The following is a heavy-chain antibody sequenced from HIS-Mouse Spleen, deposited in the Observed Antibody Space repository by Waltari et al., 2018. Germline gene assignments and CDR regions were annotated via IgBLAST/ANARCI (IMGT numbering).Heavy chain of an antibody. CDR1: GYTFTGYY. D-gene: IGHD7-27*01. V-gene: IGHV1-2*02. J-gene: IGHJ4*02. CDR3: ARDQLGGFDY. CDR2: INPNSGGT. Sequence: QVQLVQSGAEVKKPGASVKVSCKASGYTFTGYYMHWVRQAPGQGLEWMGWINPNSGGTNYAKKFQGRVTMTRDTSISTAYMELSRLRSDDTAVYYCARDQLGGFDYWGQGTLVTVSS.